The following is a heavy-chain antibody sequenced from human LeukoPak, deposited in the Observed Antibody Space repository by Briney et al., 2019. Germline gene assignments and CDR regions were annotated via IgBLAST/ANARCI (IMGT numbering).Heavy chain of an antibody. Sequence: SETLSLTCTVSGYSISSGYYWGWIRQPPGKGLEWIGSIYHSGSTYYNPSLKSRVTISVDTSKNQFSLKLSSVTAADTAVYYCARGSATAYCGGDCYSANWFDPWGQGTLVTVSS. CDR2: IYHSGST. J-gene: IGHJ5*02. D-gene: IGHD2-21*02. CDR3: ARGSATAYCGGDCYSANWFDP. V-gene: IGHV4-38-2*02. CDR1: GYSISSGYY.